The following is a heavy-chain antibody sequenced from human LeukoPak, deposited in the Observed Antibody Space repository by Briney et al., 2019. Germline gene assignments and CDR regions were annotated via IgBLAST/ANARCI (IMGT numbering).Heavy chain of an antibody. V-gene: IGHV3-21*01. J-gene: IGHJ5*02. CDR1: GFTFSSYS. CDR2: ISSSSSYI. D-gene: IGHD2-2*01. CDR3: ARDFGPDCSSTSCYRGVGGFDP. Sequence: PGGSLRLFCAASGFTFSSYSMNWVRLAPGKGLEWVSSISSSSSYIYYADSVKGRFTISRDNAKNSLYLQMNSLRAEDTAVYYCARDFGPDCSSTSCYRGVGGFDPWGQGTLVTVSS.